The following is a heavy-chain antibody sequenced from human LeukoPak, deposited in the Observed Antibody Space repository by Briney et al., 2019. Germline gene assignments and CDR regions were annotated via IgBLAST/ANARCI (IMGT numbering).Heavy chain of an antibody. Sequence: GGSLRLSCAASGFTFDDYAMHWVRQGPGKSLEWVSLINENGDIAYYGDSVRCRFTVSRDNAKNSLYLQMNSLTTEDTALHYCAQARWEPNFDYWGQGTLVTVSS. CDR1: GFTFDDYA. CDR3: AQARWEPNFDY. D-gene: IGHD1-26*01. J-gene: IGHJ4*02. V-gene: IGHV3-43*02. CDR2: INENGDIA.